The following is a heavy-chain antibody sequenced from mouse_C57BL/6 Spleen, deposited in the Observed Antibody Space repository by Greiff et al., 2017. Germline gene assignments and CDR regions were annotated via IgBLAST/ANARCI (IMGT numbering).Heavy chain of an antibody. D-gene: IGHD2-3*01. CDR1: GYTFTDYY. CDR2: INPNNGGT. J-gene: IGHJ2*01. V-gene: IGHV1-26*01. CDR3: ARGEIYDGYYGN. Sequence: VQLQQSGPELVKPGASVKISCKASGYTFTDYYMNWVKQSHGKSLEWIGDINPNNGGTSYNQKFKGKATLTVDKSSSTAYMELRSLTSEDSAVYYCARGEIYDGYYGNWGQGTTLTVSS.